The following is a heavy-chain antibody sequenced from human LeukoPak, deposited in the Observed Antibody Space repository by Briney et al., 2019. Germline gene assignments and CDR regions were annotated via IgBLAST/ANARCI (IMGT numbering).Heavy chain of an antibody. Sequence: PGGSLRLSCAASGFTFSDYYVSWIRQAPEKGLEWISYITSSGSDVYYADSVKGRITISRDNAKNSLYLQMNSLRVEDTAVYYCARDMETGGANWFDAWGQGTPVTVSS. CDR2: ITSSGSDV. CDR3: ARDMETGGANWFDA. D-gene: IGHD1-26*01. CDR1: GFTFSDYY. V-gene: IGHV3-11*01. J-gene: IGHJ5*02.